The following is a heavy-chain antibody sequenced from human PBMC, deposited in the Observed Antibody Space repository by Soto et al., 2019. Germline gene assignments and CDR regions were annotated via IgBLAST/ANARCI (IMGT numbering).Heavy chain of an antibody. D-gene: IGHD2-21*02. CDR3: ARETPRIVVVTANAFDI. V-gene: IGHV4-31*03. J-gene: IGHJ3*02. CDR2: IYYSGST. CDR1: GGSISSGGYY. Sequence: SETLSLTCTVSGGSISSGGYYWSWIRQHPGKGLEWIGYIYYSGSTYYNPSLKSRVTISVDTSKNQFSLKLSSVTAADTAVYYCARETPRIVVVTANAFDIWGQGTIVTVSS.